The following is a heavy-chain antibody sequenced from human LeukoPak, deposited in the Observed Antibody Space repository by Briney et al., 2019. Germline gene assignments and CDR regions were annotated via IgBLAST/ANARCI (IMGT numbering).Heavy chain of an antibody. V-gene: IGHV3-7*01. J-gene: IGHJ4*02. D-gene: IGHD1-14*01. CDR3: ARNQRRLDY. Sequence: SGRSLRLSCAPSGFTFSTHWMSWVRQAPGKWLELVANIKQDGSEKYYVDSVKRRFTISRDNAKNSLYLQVNSLRAEDTAVYYCARNQRRLDYWGQGTLVTVSS. CDR1: GFTFSTHW. CDR2: IKQDGSEK.